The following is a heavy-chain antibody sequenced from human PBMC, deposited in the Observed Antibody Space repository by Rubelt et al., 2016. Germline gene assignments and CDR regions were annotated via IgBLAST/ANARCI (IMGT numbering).Heavy chain of an antibody. Sequence: QITLKESGLTLVKPTQTLTLTCTFSGFSLSSTGVGVGWIRQPPGKALEWLALIYWDDDKRYSLSLNNRLTIIKDTSKNQVVLSVTNMDPVDTGKYYCALRGSPTRGFDYWGQGTLVTVSS. J-gene: IGHJ4*02. V-gene: IGHV2-5*02. CDR1: GFSLSSTGVG. CDR3: ALRGSPTRGFDY. CDR2: IYWDDDK. D-gene: IGHD1-26*01.